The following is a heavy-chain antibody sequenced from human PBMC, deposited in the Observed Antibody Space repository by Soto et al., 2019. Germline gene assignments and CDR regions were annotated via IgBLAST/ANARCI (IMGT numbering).Heavy chain of an antibody. V-gene: IGHV4-59*01. CDR3: AGARGPYYSDTSGLFDY. Sequence: PSETLSLTCTVSGGSISSYYGTWIRQPPGKGLEWIGYVYYTGSSDSNTSLKSRVTISVDTSKKQFSLRLTSVTAADTAVYYLAGARGPYYSDTSGLFDYWGKGSLGPVSS. J-gene: IGHJ4*02. CDR1: GGSISSYY. D-gene: IGHD3-22*01. CDR2: VYYTGSS.